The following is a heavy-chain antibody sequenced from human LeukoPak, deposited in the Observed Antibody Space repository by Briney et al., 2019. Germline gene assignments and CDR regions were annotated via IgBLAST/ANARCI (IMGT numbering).Heavy chain of an antibody. CDR1: GFTFSRYE. V-gene: IGHV3-48*03. CDR2: ISSSGSII. J-gene: IGHJ4*02. Sequence: GGSLRLSCAASGFTFSRYELNCVRQAPGKGLEWVSYISSSGSIIYYADSVKGRFTISRDNAKNSLYLQMNSLRAEDTALYYCARDLWMTYGDYVSYFDYWGQGTLVTVSS. D-gene: IGHD4-17*01. CDR3: ARDLWMTYGDYVSYFDY.